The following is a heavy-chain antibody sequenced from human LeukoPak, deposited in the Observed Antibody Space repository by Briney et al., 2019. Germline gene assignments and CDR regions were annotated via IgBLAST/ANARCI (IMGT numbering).Heavy chain of an antibody. D-gene: IGHD6-19*01. CDR3: ARSQYSSGWYPGYFDY. CDR1: GYSISSGYY. V-gene: IGHV4-38-2*02. J-gene: IGHJ4*02. Sequence: SETLSLTCTVSGYSISSGYYWGWIRQPPGKGLEWIGSIYHSGSTNYNPSLKSRVTISVDTSKNQFSLKLSSVTAADTAVYYCARSQYSSGWYPGYFDYWGQGTLVTVSS. CDR2: IYHSGST.